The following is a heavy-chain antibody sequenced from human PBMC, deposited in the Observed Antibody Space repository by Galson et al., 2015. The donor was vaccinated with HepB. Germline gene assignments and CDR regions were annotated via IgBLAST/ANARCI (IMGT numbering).Heavy chain of an antibody. CDR1: GFTFSRYA. CDR2: ISKGGDII. CDR3: ARVSLRGCDI. Sequence: SLRLSCAASGFTFSRYAMNWVRQAPGKGLEWVSYISKGGDIIFYADSVKGRFTISRDTAQNSVSLLMNNLRADDTAVYYCARVSLRGCDILGHGTLVTVSS. D-gene: IGHD3-10*01. J-gene: IGHJ3*02. V-gene: IGHV3-48*01.